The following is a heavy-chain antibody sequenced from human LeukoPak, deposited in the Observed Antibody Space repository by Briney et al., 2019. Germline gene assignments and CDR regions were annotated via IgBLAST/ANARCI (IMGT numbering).Heavy chain of an antibody. CDR3: ARGYFSSSGRGMDV. CDR1: GFTFNNYW. D-gene: IGHD6-13*01. J-gene: IGHJ6*02. V-gene: IGHV3-7*01. CDR2: TKQDGSEK. Sequence: GGSLRLSCEASGFTFNNYWMSWVRQAPRKGLEWVANTKQDGSEKSYVDSVKGRFTISRDNAKNSLFLQMDSLRAEDTAVYYCARGYFSSSGRGMDVWGQGTTVTVSS.